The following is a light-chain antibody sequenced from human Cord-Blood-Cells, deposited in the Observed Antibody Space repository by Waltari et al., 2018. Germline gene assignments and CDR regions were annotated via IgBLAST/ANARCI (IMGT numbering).Light chain of an antibody. CDR3: SSYTSSSTYV. CDR1: SSDVGVYNL. CDR2: DVS. Sequence: QSALTQPASVSGSPGQSITISCTGTSSDVGVYNLVSWYQQHPGKAPKLMIYDVSNRPSGVSNRFSGSKSGNTASLTISGLQAEDEADYYCSSYTSSSTYVFGTGTKVTVL. J-gene: IGLJ1*01. V-gene: IGLV2-14*01.